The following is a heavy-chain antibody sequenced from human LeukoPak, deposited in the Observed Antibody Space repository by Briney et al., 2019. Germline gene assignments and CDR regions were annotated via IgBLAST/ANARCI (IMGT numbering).Heavy chain of an antibody. CDR1: GYTFTSYG. J-gene: IGHJ6*03. CDR3: ARGHCSSTSCYGYYYYYMDV. D-gene: IGHD2-2*01. Sequence: ASVKVSCKASGYTFTSYGISWVRQAPGQGLEWIGWISAYNGNTNYAQKLQGRVTMTTDTSTSTAYMELRSLRSDDTAVYYCARGHCSSTSCYGYYYYYMDVWGKGTTVTVSS. V-gene: IGHV1-18*01. CDR2: ISAYNGNT.